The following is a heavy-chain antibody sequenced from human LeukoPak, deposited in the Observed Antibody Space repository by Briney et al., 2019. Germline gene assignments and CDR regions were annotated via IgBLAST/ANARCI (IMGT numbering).Heavy chain of an antibody. V-gene: IGHV4-34*01. Sequence: PSETLSLTCAVYGGSFSGYYWSWIRQPPGKGLEWIGEINHSGSTNYNPSLKSRVTISVDTSKNQFSLKLSSVTAADTAVYYCAATVDNVVVVAGIPDSFEIWGQGTKVTVSS. J-gene: IGHJ3*02. CDR2: INHSGST. D-gene: IGHD2-15*01. CDR3: AATVDNVVVVAGIPDSFEI. CDR1: GGSFSGYY.